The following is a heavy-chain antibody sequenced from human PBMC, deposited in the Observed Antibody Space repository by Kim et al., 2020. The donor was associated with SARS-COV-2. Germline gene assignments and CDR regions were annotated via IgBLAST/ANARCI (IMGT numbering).Heavy chain of an antibody. V-gene: IGHV1-2*06. D-gene: IGHD1-7*01. Sequence: ASVKVSCKASGYTFTGYYMHWVRQAPGQGLEWMGRINPNSGGTNYAQKFQGRVTMTRGTSISTAYMDLSRLRYDDTAVYYCARAPPPYLTGTRPLDYWGQGTLVTVSS. CDR3: ARAPPPYLTGTRPLDY. CDR1: GYTFTGYY. CDR2: INPNSGGT. J-gene: IGHJ4*02.